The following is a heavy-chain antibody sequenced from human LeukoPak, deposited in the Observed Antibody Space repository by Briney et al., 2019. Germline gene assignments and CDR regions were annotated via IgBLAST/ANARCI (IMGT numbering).Heavy chain of an antibody. CDR3: ARQAYDCVWGSYRFDY. J-gene: IGHJ4*02. CDR1: GGSISSSSYY. V-gene: IGHV4-39*01. D-gene: IGHD3-16*02. Sequence: PSETLSLTCTVSGGSISSSSYYWGWIRQPPGKGLEWIGSVYYSGSTYYNPSLKSRVTISVDTSQSQFSLKLSSVTAADTALYYCARQAYDCVWGSYRFDYWGQGTLVTVSS. CDR2: VYYSGST.